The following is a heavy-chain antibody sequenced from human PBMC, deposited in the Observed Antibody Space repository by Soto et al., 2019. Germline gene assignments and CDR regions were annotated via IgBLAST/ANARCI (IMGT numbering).Heavy chain of an antibody. V-gene: IGHV1-18*01. CDR1: GYTFTSYG. CDR3: ARDWASRSSDYEVTYYMDV. Sequence: ASVKVSCKASGYTFTSYGISWVRQAPGQGLEWMGWISAYNGNTNYAQKLQGRVTMTTDTSTSTAYMELRSLRSDDTAVYYCARDWASRSSDYEVTYYMDVWGKGTTVTVSS. D-gene: IGHD4-17*01. J-gene: IGHJ6*03. CDR2: ISAYNGNT.